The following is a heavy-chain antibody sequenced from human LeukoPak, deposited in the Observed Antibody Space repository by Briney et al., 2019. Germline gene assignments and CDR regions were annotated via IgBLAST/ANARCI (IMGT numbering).Heavy chain of an antibody. Sequence: SETLSLTCTVSGGSISTYHWSWIRQPAGKGLEWIGRIYTGGSTNYHPSLRSRVTISVDTSKNQLSLKLTSVTAADTAVYYCARVDVTSGHLTGDWGLGTLVTVSS. D-gene: IGHD3-3*01. CDR3: ARVDVTSGHLTGD. J-gene: IGHJ4*02. CDR2: IYTGGST. V-gene: IGHV4-4*07. CDR1: GGSISTYH.